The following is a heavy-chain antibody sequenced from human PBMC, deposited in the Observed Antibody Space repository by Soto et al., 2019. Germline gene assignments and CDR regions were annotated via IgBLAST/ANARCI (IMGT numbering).Heavy chain of an antibody. CDR1: GGSISSSSYY. CDR2: IYYSGST. Sequence: SETLSLTCTVSGGSISSSSYYWGWIRQPPGKGLEWIGSIYYSGSTYYNPSLKSRVTISVDTSKNQFSLKLSSVPAADTAVYYCARHGPARVLDYWGQGTLVTVSS. CDR3: ARHGPARVLDY. J-gene: IGHJ4*02. V-gene: IGHV4-39*01. D-gene: IGHD6-6*01.